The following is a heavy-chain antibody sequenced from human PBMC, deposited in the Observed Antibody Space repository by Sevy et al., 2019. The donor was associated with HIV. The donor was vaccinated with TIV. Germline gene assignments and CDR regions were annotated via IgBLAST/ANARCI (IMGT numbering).Heavy chain of an antibody. CDR1: GFTFSSYI. D-gene: IGHD2-15*01. Sequence: GGSLRLSCAASGFTFSSYIMNWVRQAPGKGLEWVSSISSRSTYTHYADSVKGRFTISRDNAENSLYLQMNSLRAEDTAVYYCARGVVAAADPFFDYWGQGTLVTVSS. J-gene: IGHJ4*02. V-gene: IGHV3-21*01. CDR2: ISSRSTYT. CDR3: ARGVVAAADPFFDY.